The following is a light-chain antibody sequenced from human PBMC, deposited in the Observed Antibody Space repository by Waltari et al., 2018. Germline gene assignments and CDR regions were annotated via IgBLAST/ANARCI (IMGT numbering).Light chain of an antibody. V-gene: IGLV2-11*01. J-gene: IGLJ3*02. Sequence: QSALTQPRSVSGSPGQSVTISCTGTSSDVGGHNYVSWYQQHPGKAPKLVIYDVSKRPSGVPDRFSGSKSANTASLTISGLQAEDEADYYCCSYAGSYTLEVFGGGTKLTVL. CDR3: CSYAGSYTLEV. CDR1: SSDVGGHNY. CDR2: DVS.